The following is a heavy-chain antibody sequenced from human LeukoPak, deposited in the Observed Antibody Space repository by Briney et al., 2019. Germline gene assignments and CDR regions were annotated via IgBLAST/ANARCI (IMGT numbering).Heavy chain of an antibody. V-gene: IGHV4-4*07. CDR1: GSSISSFF. CDR3: ARDGYYGSGAFLDGFDM. J-gene: IGHJ3*02. D-gene: IGHD3-10*01. Sequence: SETLSLTCSVSGSSISSFFWNWIRQPAGKGLEWIGRIYAGGSTNYNPSLNSRVTISVDTSKRQFSLKLNSVTAADTAVYYCARDGYYGSGAFLDGFDMWGQGTKVTVSS. CDR2: IYAGGST.